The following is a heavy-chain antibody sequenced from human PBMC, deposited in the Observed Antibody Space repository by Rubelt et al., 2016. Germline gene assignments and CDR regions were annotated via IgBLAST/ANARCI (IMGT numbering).Heavy chain of an antibody. CDR2: IYYSGST. CDR3: ARRIAVAGGWFDP. V-gene: IGHV4-39*01. J-gene: IGHJ5*02. CDR1: GGSISSSSYH. D-gene: IGHD6-13*01. Sequence: QLQLQESGPGLVKPSETLSLTCTVSGGSISSSSYHWGWIRQPPGKGLEWIGTIYYSGSTYYNPSLKSRVSISVDTSKNQFALMLTSETAADTAVYYGARRIAVAGGWFDPWGQGTLVTVSS.